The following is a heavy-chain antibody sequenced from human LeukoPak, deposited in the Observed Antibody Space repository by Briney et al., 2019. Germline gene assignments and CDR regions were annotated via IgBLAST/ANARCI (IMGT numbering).Heavy chain of an antibody. Sequence: SETLSLTCTVSGYSISSGYYWGWIRQPPGKGLEWIGSIYHSGSTYYNPSLKSRVTISVDTSKNQFSLKLSSVTAADTAVYYCARAYCSGGSCPPTHWGQGTLVTVSS. CDR1: GYSISSGYY. CDR2: IYHSGST. D-gene: IGHD2-15*01. V-gene: IGHV4-38-2*02. CDR3: ARAYCSGGSCPPTH. J-gene: IGHJ4*02.